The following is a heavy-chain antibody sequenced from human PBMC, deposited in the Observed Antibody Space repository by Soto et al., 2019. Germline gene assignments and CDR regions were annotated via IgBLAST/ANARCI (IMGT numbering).Heavy chain of an antibody. CDR2: INAGNGNT. CDR1: VYTFTSYV. CDR3: ARVVPGAEAWFGP. Sequence: GSSVKVSCKASVYTFTSYVMHWVRQAPGQRLEWMGWINAGNGNTKYSQKFQGRVTITRDTSASTAYMELSSLRSDDTAVYYCARVVPGAEAWFGPGGQGTLVTGSS. J-gene: IGHJ5*02. D-gene: IGHD2-2*01. V-gene: IGHV1-3*01.